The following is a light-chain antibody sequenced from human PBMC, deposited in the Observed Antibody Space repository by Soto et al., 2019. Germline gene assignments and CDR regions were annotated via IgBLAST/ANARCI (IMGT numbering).Light chain of an antibody. CDR3: QVWESSSDHYV. V-gene: IGLV3-21*02. CDR2: DDS. CDR1: DIGAKS. Sequence: SYELTQPPSVSVAPGQTASITCGGNDIGAKSVHWYQQKPGQAPVLVVYDDSERPSGIPERFSGSNSDNTATLTIIRVEAGDEADFYCQVWESSSDHYVFGTGTKLTVL. J-gene: IGLJ1*01.